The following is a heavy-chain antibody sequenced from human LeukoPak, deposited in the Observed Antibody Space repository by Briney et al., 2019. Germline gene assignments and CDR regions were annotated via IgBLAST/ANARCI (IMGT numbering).Heavy chain of an antibody. Sequence: PGGSLRLSCAASKFNFSTYSMNWIRQAPGRGLEWVSYISSSSTTIYYADSVRGRFTISRDNSKNTLYLQMNSLRAEDTAVYYCAKDTQLVRGNFDYWGQGTLVTVSS. J-gene: IGHJ4*02. CDR1: KFNFSTYS. V-gene: IGHV3-48*01. CDR2: ISSSSTTI. CDR3: AKDTQLVRGNFDY. D-gene: IGHD6-13*01.